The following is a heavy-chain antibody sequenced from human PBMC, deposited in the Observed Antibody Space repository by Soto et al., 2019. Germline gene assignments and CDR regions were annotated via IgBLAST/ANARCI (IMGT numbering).Heavy chain of an antibody. CDR1: GVSISSANW. V-gene: IGHV4-4*02. J-gene: IGHJ5*02. CDR3: ARRERAAGTDWWFDP. Sequence: PSETLSLTCAVSGVSISSANWWNLVRQPPGKGLEWIGDIYHSGSTNYNPSLKSRVTISLDKSKNQFSLRLSSVTAADTAVYYCARRERAAGTDWWFDPWGQGTLVTVSS. D-gene: IGHD6-13*01. CDR2: IYHSGST.